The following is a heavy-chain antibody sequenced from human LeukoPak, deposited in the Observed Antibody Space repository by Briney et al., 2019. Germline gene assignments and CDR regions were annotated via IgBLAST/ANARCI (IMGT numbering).Heavy chain of an antibody. CDR2: IYHSGST. CDR3: ARGRRGAARPWTYYFDY. J-gene: IGHJ4*02. Sequence: SETLSLTCTVSGYSISSGYYWGWIRQPPGKGLEWIGSIYHSGSTYYNPSLKSRVTISVDTSKNQFSLKLSSVTAADTAVYYCARGRRGAARPWTYYFDYWGQGTLVTVSS. V-gene: IGHV4-38-2*02. CDR1: GYSISSGYY. D-gene: IGHD6-6*01.